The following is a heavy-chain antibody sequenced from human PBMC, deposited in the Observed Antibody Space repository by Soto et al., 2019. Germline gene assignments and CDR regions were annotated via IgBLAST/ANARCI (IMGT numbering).Heavy chain of an antibody. Sequence: SVKVSCKASGGTFSSYAISWVRQAPGQGLEWMGGIIPIFGTANYAQKFQGRVTITADESTSTAYMELSSLRSEDTAVYYCCLDIVLVPAAITWFDPWGQGTLVTVSS. D-gene: IGHD2-2*03. CDR3: CLDIVLVPAAITWFDP. CDR1: GGTFSSYA. J-gene: IGHJ5*02. V-gene: IGHV1-69*13. CDR2: IIPIFGTA.